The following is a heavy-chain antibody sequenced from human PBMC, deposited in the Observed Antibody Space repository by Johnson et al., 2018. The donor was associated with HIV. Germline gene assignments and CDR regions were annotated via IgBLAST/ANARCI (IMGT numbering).Heavy chain of an antibody. Sequence: EVQLVESGGGLVQPGGSLRLSCAASGFTLSSYWMSWVRQTPGKGLEWVANIKQDGSEKKYVDSLKGRFTVSRDNAKNSLFLQMNSLRDEDTAVYYCARVKQWLLRGGTDAFDIWGQGTLVTVSS. V-gene: IGHV3-7*05. CDR3: ARVKQWLLRGGTDAFDI. D-gene: IGHD6-19*01. J-gene: IGHJ3*02. CDR1: GFTLSSYW. CDR2: IKQDGSEK.